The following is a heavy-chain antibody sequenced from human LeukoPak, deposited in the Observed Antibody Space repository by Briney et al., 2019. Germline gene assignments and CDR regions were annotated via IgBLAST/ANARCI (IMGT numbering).Heavy chain of an antibody. J-gene: IGHJ4*02. V-gene: IGHV4-34*01. CDR2: VERSGST. CDR3: AREASGSSDFDY. CDR1: GGSFSGYY. Sequence: SETLSLTCAVSGGSFSGYYWSWIRQPPGKGLEWIGEVERSGSTNYNPSLKSRVTISVDTSKNQFSLKLSSVTAADTAVYYCAREASGSSDFDYWGQGTLVTVSS. D-gene: IGHD3-10*01.